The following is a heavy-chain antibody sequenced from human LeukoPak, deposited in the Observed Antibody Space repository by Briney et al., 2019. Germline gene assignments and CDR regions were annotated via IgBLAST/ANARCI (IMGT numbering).Heavy chain of an antibody. CDR2: IYYSGST. D-gene: IGHD1-26*01. V-gene: IGHV4-59*01. J-gene: IGHJ3*02. CDR1: GGSISSYY. Sequence: PSETLSLTCTVSGGSISSYYWSWIRQPPGKGLEWIGYIYYSGSTNYNPSLKSRVTISVDTSKNQFSLKLSSVTAADTAVYYCAKAYQVGASAFDIRGQGTMVTVSS. CDR3: AKAYQVGASAFDI.